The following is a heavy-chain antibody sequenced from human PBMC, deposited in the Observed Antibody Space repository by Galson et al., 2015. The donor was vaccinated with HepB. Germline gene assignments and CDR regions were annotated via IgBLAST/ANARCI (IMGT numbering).Heavy chain of an antibody. J-gene: IGHJ4*02. CDR2: FWYDGSNR. CDR3: ARSHPDCSSSSCYFFHY. D-gene: IGHD2-2*01. CDR1: GFIYSSYG. V-gene: IGHV3-33*01. Sequence: SLRLSCAASGFIYSSYGMHWVRQAPGKGLEWVAVFWYDGSNRYYAESVKGRFTISRDNSKNTLYLQMNSLRADDTAVYYCARSHPDCSSSSCYFFHYWGQGTLVTVSS.